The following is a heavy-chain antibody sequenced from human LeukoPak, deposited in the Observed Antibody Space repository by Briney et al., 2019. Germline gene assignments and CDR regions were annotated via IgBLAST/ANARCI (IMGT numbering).Heavy chain of an antibody. V-gene: IGHV1-18*01. CDR3: ARVPIEVLGITMVRGVILVPFYFDY. CDR1: GYTFTSYG. Sequence: ASVKVSCKASGYTFTSYGISWVRQAPGQGLGWMGWISAYNGNTNYAQKLQGRVTMTTDTSTSTAYMELRSLRSDDTAVYYCARVPIEVLGITMVRGVILVPFYFDYWGQGTLVTVSS. CDR2: ISAYNGNT. J-gene: IGHJ4*02. D-gene: IGHD3-10*01.